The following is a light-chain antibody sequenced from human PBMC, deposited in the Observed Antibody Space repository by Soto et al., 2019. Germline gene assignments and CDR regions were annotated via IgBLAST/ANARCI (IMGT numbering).Light chain of an antibody. CDR2: GNS. J-gene: IGLJ2*01. Sequence: QAVLTQPPSVSGAPGQRVTISCTGSSSNIGAGYDVHWYQQLPGTAPKLLIYGNSNRPSGVPDRFSGSKSGTSASLAITGLQAEDEADYYCQSYDSTVVFGGGTKRTVL. V-gene: IGLV1-40*01. CDR3: QSYDSTVV. CDR1: SSNIGAGYD.